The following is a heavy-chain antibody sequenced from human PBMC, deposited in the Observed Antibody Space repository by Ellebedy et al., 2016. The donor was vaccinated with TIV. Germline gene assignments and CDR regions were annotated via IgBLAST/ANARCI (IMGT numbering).Heavy chain of an antibody. V-gene: IGHV4-34*01. D-gene: IGHD1-1*01. J-gene: IGHJ6*02. CDR1: GGSFSGYY. CDR2: INHSGST. Sequence: SETLSLTXAVYGGSFSGYYWSWIRQPPGKGLEWIGEINHSGSTNYNPSLKSRVTISVDTSKNQFSLKLSSVTAADTAVYYCARGRVPRVHYYYGMDVWGQGTTVTVSS. CDR3: ARGRVPRVHYYYGMDV.